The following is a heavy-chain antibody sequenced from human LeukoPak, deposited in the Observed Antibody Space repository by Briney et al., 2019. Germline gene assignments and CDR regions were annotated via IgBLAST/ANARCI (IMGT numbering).Heavy chain of an antibody. Sequence: PGGSLRLSCAASGFTFSSYAMHWVRQASGKGLEWGAVISYDGSNKHYADSVKGRYTISRDNSKHTLYLQMNSLRAEDTAVYYCARDLLPGIAVAGPFDYWGQGTLVTVSS. V-gene: IGHV3-30-3*01. CDR3: ARDLLPGIAVAGPFDY. CDR2: ISYDGSNK. D-gene: IGHD6-19*01. J-gene: IGHJ4*02. CDR1: GFTFSSYA.